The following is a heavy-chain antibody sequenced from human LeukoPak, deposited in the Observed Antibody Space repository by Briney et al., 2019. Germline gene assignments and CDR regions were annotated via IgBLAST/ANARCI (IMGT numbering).Heavy chain of an antibody. CDR3: ARGSSSFQH. CDR1: GFTFSSYW. Sequence: GGSLRLSCAASGFTFSSYWMSWVRQAPGKKLEWVSDIYSDGSTFYADSVKGRFTISRDNSKNTLYLQMNSLRAEDTAVYYCARGSSSFQHWGQGTLVTVSS. CDR2: IYSDGST. D-gene: IGHD6-13*01. J-gene: IGHJ1*01. V-gene: IGHV3-53*01.